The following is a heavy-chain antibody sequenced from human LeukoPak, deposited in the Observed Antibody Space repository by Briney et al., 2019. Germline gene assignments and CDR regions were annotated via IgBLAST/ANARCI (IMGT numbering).Heavy chain of an antibody. CDR2: ISSSSSTI. D-gene: IGHD1-14*01. CDR1: GFTFSSYS. J-gene: IGHJ4*02. V-gene: IGHV3-48*01. CDR3: ARRDSALTLDY. Sequence: PGGSLRLSCAASGFTFSSYSMNRVRQAPGKGLEWVSYISSSSSTIYYADSVKGRFTISRDNAKNSLYLQMNSLRAEDTAVYYCARRDSALTLDYWGQGTLVTVSS.